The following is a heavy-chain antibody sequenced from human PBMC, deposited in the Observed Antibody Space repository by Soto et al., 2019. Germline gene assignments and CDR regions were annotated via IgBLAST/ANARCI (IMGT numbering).Heavy chain of an antibody. CDR2: ISYDGSNK. D-gene: IGHD1-26*01. J-gene: IGHJ4*02. Sequence: QVQLVESGGGVVQPGRSLRLSCAASGFTFSHYGIHWVRQAPGKGLEWLAVISYDGSNKHYADSVKGRFTVSRDNSKNTLYLQMNSLSAEDTAVDFCARYSGKYQGPIDYWGQGTLVTVSS. CDR3: ARYSGKYQGPIDY. V-gene: IGHV3-30*03. CDR1: GFTFSHYG.